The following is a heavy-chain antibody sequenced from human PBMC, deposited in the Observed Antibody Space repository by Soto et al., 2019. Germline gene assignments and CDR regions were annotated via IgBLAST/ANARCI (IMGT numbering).Heavy chain of an antibody. D-gene: IGHD2-2*01. CDR2: SKSKNDGGST. V-gene: IGHV3-15*01. Sequence: GLSLRLSCAASGFTFSSYSMNSARQAPGKGLDWVGRSKSKNDGGSTDYAAPVKGRFTISRDDSKITLYLQKNSLKTEDTAAYYGTTALNMHYDMDVWGQGTTVTVYS. J-gene: IGHJ6*02. CDR3: TTALNMHYDMDV. CDR1: GFTFSSYS.